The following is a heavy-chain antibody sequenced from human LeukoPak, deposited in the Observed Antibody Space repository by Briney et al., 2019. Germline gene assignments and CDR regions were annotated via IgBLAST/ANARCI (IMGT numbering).Heavy chain of an antibody. J-gene: IGHJ1*01. D-gene: IGHD3-22*01. Sequence: SETLSLTCTVSGGSISSGGYYWSWIRQHPGKGLEWIGYIYYSGSTYYNPSLKSRVTISVDTSKNQFSLKLSSVTAADTAVYYCARGPYYDSSGYQPYFQHWGQGALVTVSS. CDR1: GGSISSGGYY. CDR2: IYYSGST. CDR3: ARGPYYDSSGYQPYFQH. V-gene: IGHV4-31*03.